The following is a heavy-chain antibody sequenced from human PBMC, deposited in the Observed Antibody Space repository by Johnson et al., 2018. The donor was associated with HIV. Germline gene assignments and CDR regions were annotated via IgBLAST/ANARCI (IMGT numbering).Heavy chain of an antibody. J-gene: IGHJ3*02. V-gene: IGHV3-7*05. Sequence: MLLVESGGGLVQPGGSLRLSCTASGFTFDNYWMSWVRQAPGKGLQWLANIKEDGSEDYYADSLKGRFTISRDNAQRSLYLQMDNLRAEDSAVYYCARDGIYSSPLDAFDIWGQGTIVTVSS. CDR3: ARDGIYSSPLDAFDI. D-gene: IGHD6-13*01. CDR2: IKEDGSED. CDR1: GFTFDNYW.